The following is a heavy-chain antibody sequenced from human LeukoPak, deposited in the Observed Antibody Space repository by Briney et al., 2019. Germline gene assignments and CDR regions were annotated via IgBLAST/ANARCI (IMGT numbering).Heavy chain of an antibody. CDR3: ARVRVPGNTKGIAASYGMDV. Sequence: PSETLSLTCTVSGGSISSYYWGWIRQPPGKGLEWIGYIYYSGSTNYNPSLKSRVTISVDTSKNQFSLKLSSVTAADTAVYYCARVRVPGNTKGIAASYGMDVWGQGTTVTVSS. V-gene: IGHV4-59*01. CDR2: IYYSGST. J-gene: IGHJ6*02. CDR1: GGSISSYY. D-gene: IGHD6-13*01.